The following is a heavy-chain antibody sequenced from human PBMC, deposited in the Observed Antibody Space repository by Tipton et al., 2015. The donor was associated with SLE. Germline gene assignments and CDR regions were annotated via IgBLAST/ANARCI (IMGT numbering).Heavy chain of an antibody. J-gene: IGHJ4*02. CDR3: ARDRYGTLFDY. CDR2: IYTSGST. Sequence: LRLSCTVSGGSISSYYWSWIRQPAGKGLEWIGRIYTSGSTNYNPSLKSRVTISVDTSKNQFSLKLSSVTAADTAVYYCARDRYGTLFDYWGQGTLVTVSS. D-gene: IGHD3-16*02. CDR1: GGSISSYY. V-gene: IGHV4-4*07.